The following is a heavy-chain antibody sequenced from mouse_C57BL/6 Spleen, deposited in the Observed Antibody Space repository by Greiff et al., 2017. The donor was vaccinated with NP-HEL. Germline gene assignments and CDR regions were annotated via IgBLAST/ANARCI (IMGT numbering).Heavy chain of an antibody. D-gene: IGHD2-13*01. J-gene: IGHJ4*01. Sequence: QVQLQQPGAELVKPGASVKLSCKASGYTFTSYWMHWVKQRPGQGLEWIGMIHPNSGSTNYNEKFKSKATLTVDKSSSTAYMQLSSLTSEDSAVYYCARSFYGDYNYAIDYWGQGTSVTVAS. CDR2: IHPNSGST. CDR1: GYTFTSYW. CDR3: ARSFYGDYNYAIDY. V-gene: IGHV1-64*01.